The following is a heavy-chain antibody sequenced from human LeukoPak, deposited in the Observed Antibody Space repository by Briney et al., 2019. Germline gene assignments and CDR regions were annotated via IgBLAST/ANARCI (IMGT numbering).Heavy chain of an antibody. CDR1: GGSISSSSYY. V-gene: IGHV4-39*01. Sequence: SETLSLTCTVSGGSISSSSYYWGWIRQPPGKGLEWIESIYYSGSTYYNPSLKSRVTISVDTSKNQFSLKLSSVTAADTAVYCCARHLAMVRGVMSHWFDPWGQGTLVTVSS. D-gene: IGHD3-10*01. CDR3: ARHLAMVRGVMSHWFDP. J-gene: IGHJ5*02. CDR2: IYYSGST.